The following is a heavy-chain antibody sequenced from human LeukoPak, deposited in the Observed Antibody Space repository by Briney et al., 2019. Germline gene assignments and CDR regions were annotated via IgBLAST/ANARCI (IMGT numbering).Heavy chain of an antibody. V-gene: IGHV3-7*01. CDR1: GFTFSSYW. CDR3: ARDGHYDSSGYSSDY. J-gene: IGHJ4*02. CDR2: INHNGNVD. D-gene: IGHD3-22*01. Sequence: PGGSLRLSCAASGFTFSSYWMNWARQAPGKGLEWVASINHNGNVDYYVDSVKGRFTISRDNAKNSLYLQMSNLRAEDTAVYYCARDGHYDSSGYSSDYWGQGTLVTVSS.